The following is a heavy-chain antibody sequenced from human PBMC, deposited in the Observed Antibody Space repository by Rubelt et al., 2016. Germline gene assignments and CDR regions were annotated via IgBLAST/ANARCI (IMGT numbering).Heavy chain of an antibody. CDR1: GYTFTNYA. Sequence: QVQLVQSGSELKKPGASVKVSCKASGYTFTNYAMHWLRQAPGQRLEWMGWINAGNDNTKYSQEFQGRVTRTTDTSTSTAYMGLRGLRSDDTAVYYCARDSGSPRGGGHDYWGQGTLVTVSS. V-gene: IGHV1-3*03. CDR3: ARDSGSPRGGGHDY. J-gene: IGHJ4*02. D-gene: IGHD1-26*01. CDR2: INAGNDNT.